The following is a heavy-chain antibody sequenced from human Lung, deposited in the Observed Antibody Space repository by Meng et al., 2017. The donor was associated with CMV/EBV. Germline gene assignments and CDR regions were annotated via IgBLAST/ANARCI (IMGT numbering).Heavy chain of an antibody. CDR1: GFTFSSYS. Sequence: GESLKISCAASGFTFSSYSMNWVRQAPGKGLEWVSSISSSSSYIYYADSVKGRFTISRDNAKNSLYLQMNSLRAEDTAVYYCARDHYDFWSGYYLYYYYGRDGWGQGTXVTVSS. CDR3: ARDHYDFWSGYYLYYYYGRDG. V-gene: IGHV3-21*01. D-gene: IGHD3-3*01. J-gene: IGHJ6*02. CDR2: ISSSSSYI.